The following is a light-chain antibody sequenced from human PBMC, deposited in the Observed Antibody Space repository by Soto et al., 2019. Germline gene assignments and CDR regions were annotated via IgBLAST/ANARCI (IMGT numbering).Light chain of an antibody. CDR1: HSDVGSYNL. Sequence: QSVLTQPASVSGSPGQSITISCTGTHSDVGSYNLVSWYQQHPGKAPKVIIYEVSERPSGVSDRFSGSKSGNTASLMISGLQAEDEADYYCCSYAGSTTQTYVFGSGTKVTAL. CDR3: CSYAGSTTQTYV. V-gene: IGLV2-23*02. CDR2: EVS. J-gene: IGLJ1*01.